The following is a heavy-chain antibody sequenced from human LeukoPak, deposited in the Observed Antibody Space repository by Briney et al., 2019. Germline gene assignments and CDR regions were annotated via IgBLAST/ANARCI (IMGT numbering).Heavy chain of an antibody. CDR2: ISAYNGNT. J-gene: IGHJ5*02. D-gene: IGHD3-3*01. CDR3: ASVWVDFWSGYPKNNWFDP. V-gene: IGHV1-18*01. Sequence: ASVKVSCKASGYTFTSYGISWVRQAPGQGLEWMGWISAYNGNTNYAQKLQGRVTMTTDTSTSTAYMELRSLRSDDTAVYYCASVWVDFWSGYPKNNWFDPWGQGTLVTVSS. CDR1: GYTFTSYG.